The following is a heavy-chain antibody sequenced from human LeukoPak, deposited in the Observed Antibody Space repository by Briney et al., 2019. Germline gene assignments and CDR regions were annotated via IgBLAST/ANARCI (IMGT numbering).Heavy chain of an antibody. CDR2: TSSDGTVK. CDR3: ARGYSSSWYYGF. Sequence: GGSLRLSCAASGFTFSTYAMHWVRQAPGKGLEWVAVTSSDGTVKYYPDSVKGRFTISRDNAKNSLYLQMSSLKAEDTAVYYCARGYSSSWYYGFWGQGTLVTVSS. J-gene: IGHJ4*02. CDR1: GFTFSTYA. D-gene: IGHD6-13*01. V-gene: IGHV3-30-3*01.